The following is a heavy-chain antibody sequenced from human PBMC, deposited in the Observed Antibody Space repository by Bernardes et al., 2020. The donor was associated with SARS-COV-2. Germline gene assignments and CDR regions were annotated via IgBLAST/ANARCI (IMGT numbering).Heavy chain of an antibody. CDR2: IKQDGSEK. D-gene: IGHD3-3*01. CDR3: ARARGPYYDFWSGYPPDVYYYGMDV. J-gene: IGHJ6*02. Sequence: GESLKISCKGSGYSFTSYWMSWVRQAPGKGLERVANIKQDGSEKYYVDSVKGRFTISRDNAKNSLYLQMNSLRAEDTAVYYCARARGPYYDFWSGYPPDVYYYGMDVWGQGTTVTVSS. V-gene: IGHV3-7*01. CDR1: GYSFTSYW.